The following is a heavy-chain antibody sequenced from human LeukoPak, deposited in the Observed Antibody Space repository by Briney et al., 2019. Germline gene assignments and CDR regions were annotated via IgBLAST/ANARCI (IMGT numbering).Heavy chain of an antibody. V-gene: IGHV4-59*01. CDR3: ASAVRYFYGMDV. CDR1: GGSISSYY. Sequence: SETLSLTCTVSGGSISSYYWSWIRQPPGKGLEWIGYIYYSGSTNYNPSLKSRVTISVDTSKNQFSLKLSSVTAADTAVYYCASAVRYFYGMDVWGQGTTVTVSS. J-gene: IGHJ6*02. D-gene: IGHD3-9*01. CDR2: IYYSGST.